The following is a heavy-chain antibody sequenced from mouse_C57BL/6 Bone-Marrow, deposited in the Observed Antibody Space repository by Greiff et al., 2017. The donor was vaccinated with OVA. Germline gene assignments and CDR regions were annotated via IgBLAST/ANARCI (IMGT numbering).Heavy chain of an antibody. D-gene: IGHD3-2*02. J-gene: IGHJ2*01. V-gene: IGHV1-53*01. CDR1: GYTFTSYW. CDR3: ARRWTAQVTRYYFDY. Sequence: QVQLQQPGTELVKPGASVKLSCKASGYTFTSYWMHWVKQRPGQGLEWIGNINPSNGDTNYNEKFKSKATLTVEKTSSTAYMQLSSLTSEDSAVYYCARRWTAQVTRYYFDYWGQSTTLTVSS. CDR2: INPSNGDT.